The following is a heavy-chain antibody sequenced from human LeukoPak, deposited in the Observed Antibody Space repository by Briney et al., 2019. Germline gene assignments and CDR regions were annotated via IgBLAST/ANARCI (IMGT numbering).Heavy chain of an antibody. CDR1: GGSFSGYY. V-gene: IGHV4-34*01. CDR3: ARYRGSYYYRSSGYASRQIFDY. CDR2: INHSGST. D-gene: IGHD3-22*01. Sequence: PSETLSLTCAVYGGSFSGYYWSWIRQPPGKGLEWIGEINHSGSTNYNPSLKSRVTISVDTSKNQFSLKLSSVTAADTAVYYCARYRGSYYYRSSGYASRQIFDYWGQGTLVTVSS. J-gene: IGHJ4*02.